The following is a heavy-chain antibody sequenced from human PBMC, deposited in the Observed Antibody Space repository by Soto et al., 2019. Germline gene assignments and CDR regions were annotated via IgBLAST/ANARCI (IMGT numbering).Heavy chain of an antibody. CDR3: ARDRIGYCSSTSCYHYYYYYMDV. Sequence: EVQLVESGGGLVKPGGSLRLSCAASGFTFSSYSMNWVRQAPGKGLEWVSSISSSSSYIYYADSVKGRVTISRDNAKNSLYLQMNSLRAEDTAVYYCARDRIGYCSSTSCYHYYYYYMDVWGKGTTVTVSS. CDR1: GFTFSSYS. J-gene: IGHJ6*03. D-gene: IGHD2-2*01. CDR2: ISSSSSYI. V-gene: IGHV3-21*01.